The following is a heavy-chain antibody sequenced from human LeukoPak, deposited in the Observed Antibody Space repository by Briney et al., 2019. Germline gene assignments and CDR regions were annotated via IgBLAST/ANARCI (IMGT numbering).Heavy chain of an antibody. V-gene: IGHV3-30-3*01. J-gene: IGHJ4*02. CDR2: ISYDGSNK. CDR3: ARGVAVAGAAFDY. D-gene: IGHD6-19*01. Sequence: GRSLRLSCAASGFTFSSYAMHWVRQAPGKGLEWVAAISYDGSNKYYADSVKGRFTISRDNSKNTLYLQMNSLRAEDTAVYYCARGVAVAGAAFDYWGQGTLVTVSS. CDR1: GFTFSSYA.